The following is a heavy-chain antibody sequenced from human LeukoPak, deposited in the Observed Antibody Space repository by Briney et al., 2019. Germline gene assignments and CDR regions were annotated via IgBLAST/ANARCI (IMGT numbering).Heavy chain of an antibody. Sequence: SETLSLTCSVSGGSIESYYWSWIRQPPGKGLEFIGYIAASGTTKHSPSLKSRVTPSMDTSKNQFSLKLRSVTAADTAVYFCARFPYFEGFDYWGQGTQVIVSS. CDR1: GGSIESYY. D-gene: IGHD3-9*01. CDR3: ARFPYFEGFDY. CDR2: IAASGTT. V-gene: IGHV4-4*08. J-gene: IGHJ4*02.